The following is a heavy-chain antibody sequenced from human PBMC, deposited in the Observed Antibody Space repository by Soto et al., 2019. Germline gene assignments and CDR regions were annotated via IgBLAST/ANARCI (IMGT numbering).Heavy chain of an antibody. Sequence: GGSLRLSCAASGFTFSSYGMHWVRQAPGKGLEWVAVISYDGSNKYYADSVKGRFTISRDNSKNTLYLQMNSLRAEDTAVYYCACWSPVAATLDYWGQGTLVTVSS. CDR2: ISYDGSNK. J-gene: IGHJ4*02. D-gene: IGHD2-15*01. CDR1: GFTFSSYG. CDR3: ACWSPVAATLDY. V-gene: IGHV3-30*03.